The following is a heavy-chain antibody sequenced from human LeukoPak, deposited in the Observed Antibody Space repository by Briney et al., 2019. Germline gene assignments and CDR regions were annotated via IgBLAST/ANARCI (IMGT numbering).Heavy chain of an antibody. V-gene: IGHV3-30*03. CDR3: TREADAFDI. Sequence: PGRSLRLSCVASGFTFRNYVMHWVRQAPGKGLEWVAGISQDESNKYCTESVKGRFTISRDNSKNALYLQMDTLTIEDTAVYYCTREADAFDIWGQGTMVTVSS. J-gene: IGHJ3*02. CDR2: ISQDESNK. CDR1: GFTFRNYV.